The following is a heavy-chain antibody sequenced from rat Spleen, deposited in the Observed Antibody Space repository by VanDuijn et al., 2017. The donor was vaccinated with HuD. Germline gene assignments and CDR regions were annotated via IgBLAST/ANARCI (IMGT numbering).Heavy chain of an antibody. CDR1: GFTFTNYD. Sequence: EVQLVESGGGLVQPGRSLKLSCAASGFTFTNYDMAWFRQAPTKGLEWIASISTGGTNTYYRGSVKGRFTISRDNAKNTQYLQMDSLRSEDTATYYCTRGYVMDAWGQGASVTVSS. CDR3: TRGYVMDA. CDR2: ISTGGTNT. V-gene: IGHV5S13*01. J-gene: IGHJ4*01.